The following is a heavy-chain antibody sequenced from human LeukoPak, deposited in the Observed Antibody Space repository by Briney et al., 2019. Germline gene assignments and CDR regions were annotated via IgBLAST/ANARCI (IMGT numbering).Heavy chain of an antibody. J-gene: IGHJ4*02. CDR2: ISSSSSYI. CDR3: ARPMEGYSGSGSWYFDY. Sequence: GGSLRLSCAASGFTFSTYSMNWVRQAPGKGLEWVSSISSSSSYIYYADSVKGRFTISRDNAKHSLFLQMNSLRAEATAVYYCARPMEGYSGSGSWYFDYWGQGTLVTVSS. V-gene: IGHV3-21*01. D-gene: IGHD3-10*01. CDR1: GFTFSTYS.